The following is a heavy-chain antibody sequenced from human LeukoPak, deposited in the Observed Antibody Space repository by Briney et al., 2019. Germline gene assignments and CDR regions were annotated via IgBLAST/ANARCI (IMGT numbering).Heavy chain of an antibody. J-gene: IGHJ4*02. D-gene: IGHD2-2*01. CDR2: INHSGST. CDR1: GGSFSGYY. CDR3: ARGPPIVVVTAATPSFDY. Sequence: PSETLSLTCAVYGGSFSGYYWSWIRQPPGKGLEWVGEINHSGSTNYNPSLKSRVTISVDTSKNQFSLKLSSVTAADTAVYYCARGPPIVVVTAATPSFDYWGQGTLVTVSS. V-gene: IGHV4-34*01.